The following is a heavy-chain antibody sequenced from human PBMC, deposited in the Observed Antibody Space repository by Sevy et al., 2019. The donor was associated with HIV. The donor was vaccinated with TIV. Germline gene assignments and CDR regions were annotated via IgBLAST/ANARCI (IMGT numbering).Heavy chain of an antibody. V-gene: IGHV3-30*02. CDR1: GFSFSSYG. Sequence: GGSLRLSCAASGFSFSSYGMHWVRQAPGKGLEWMSYIQYDGSNKDYADSVKGRFTISRENSKNTLYLKMNSLRVEDRAVFYCVKEGGGGGGDHWGQGTLVTVSS. CDR2: IQYDGSNK. J-gene: IGHJ4*02. D-gene: IGHD3-16*01. CDR3: VKEGGGGGGDH.